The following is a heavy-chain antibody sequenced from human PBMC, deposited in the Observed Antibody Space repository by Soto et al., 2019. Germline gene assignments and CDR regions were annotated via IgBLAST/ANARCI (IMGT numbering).Heavy chain of an antibody. CDR1: GGSISSGGYS. V-gene: IGHV4-30-2*01. D-gene: IGHD5-18*01. Sequence: SETLSLTCAVSGGSISSGGYSWSWIRQPPGKGLEWIGYIYHSGSTYYNPSLKSRVTISVDRSKNQFSLKLSSVTAADTAVYYCARGYSYGFDYWGQGTLVTVSS. CDR3: ARGYSYGFDY. CDR2: IYHSGST. J-gene: IGHJ4*02.